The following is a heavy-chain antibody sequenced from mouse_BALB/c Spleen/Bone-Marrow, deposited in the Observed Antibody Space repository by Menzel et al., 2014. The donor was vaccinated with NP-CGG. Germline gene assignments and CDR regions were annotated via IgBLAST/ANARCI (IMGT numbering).Heavy chain of an antibody. J-gene: IGHJ2*01. Sequence: VQLQQPGAELVKPGASVKLSCTASGFNIKDTYMHWVKQRPEQGLEWIGRIDPANGNTKYDPKFQGKATMTADTSSNTAYLQLSSLTSEDTAVYYCARIYYYGRGYFDYWGQGTTLTVSS. CDR2: IDPANGNT. D-gene: IGHD1-1*01. V-gene: IGHV14-3*02. CDR3: ARIYYYGRGYFDY. CDR1: GFNIKDTY.